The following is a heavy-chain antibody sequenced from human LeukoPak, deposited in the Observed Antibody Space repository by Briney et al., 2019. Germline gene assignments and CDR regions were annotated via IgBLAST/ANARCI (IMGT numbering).Heavy chain of an antibody. Sequence: PGGSLRPSCAASGFTFSSYWMYWVRQAPGKGLVWVSRINTDGSTTNYADSVKGRFTISRDNAKNTLYLQMNSLRAEDTAVYYCAAVTTADWGPGTLVTVSS. CDR1: GFTFSSYW. V-gene: IGHV3-74*01. J-gene: IGHJ4*02. D-gene: IGHD4-17*01. CDR2: INTDGSTT. CDR3: AAVTTAD.